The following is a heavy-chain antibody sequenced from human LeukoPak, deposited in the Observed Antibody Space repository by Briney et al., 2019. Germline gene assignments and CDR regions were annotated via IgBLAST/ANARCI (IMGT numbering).Heavy chain of an antibody. D-gene: IGHD6-6*01. CDR2: IYHSGST. J-gene: IGHJ5*02. V-gene: IGHV4-4*02. CDR1: GGSISSSNW. Sequence: KPSETLSLTCAVSGGSISSSNWWSWVRQPPGKGLEWFGEIYHSGSTNYNPSLKSRVTISVDKSKNQFSLNLSSVTAADTAVYYCARTRLSTSSADPWGQGILVTVSS. CDR3: ARTRLSTSSADP.